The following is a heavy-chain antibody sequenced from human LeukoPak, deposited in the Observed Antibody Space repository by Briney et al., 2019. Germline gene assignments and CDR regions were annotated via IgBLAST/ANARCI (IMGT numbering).Heavy chain of an antibody. CDR2: IWYDGSIT. CDR3: AKTWDSASWYYFDY. V-gene: IGHV3-33*06. J-gene: IGHJ4*02. Sequence: GGSLRLSCAASGFTFSRYGMHWVRQAPGKGLEWVAVIWYDGSITYYADSVMGRFTISKDNSENTLYLQMNSLRGEDTAVYYCAKTWDSASWYYFDYWGQGTLVTVSS. CDR1: GFTFSRYG. D-gene: IGHD6-13*01.